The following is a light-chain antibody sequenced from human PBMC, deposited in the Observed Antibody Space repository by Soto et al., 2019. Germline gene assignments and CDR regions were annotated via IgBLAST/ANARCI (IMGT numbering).Light chain of an antibody. J-gene: IGKJ1*01. V-gene: IGKV1-5*01. CDR1: QSISSW. CDR3: QQYNNFWT. Sequence: DIQMTQSPSALSASVGDRVTITCRASQSISSWLAWYQQKPGTAPRLLIYDASYLERGVPSRFSGSGSGTEFTLTISDLQPDDLGTYYCQQYNNFWTFGPGTKVEI. CDR2: DAS.